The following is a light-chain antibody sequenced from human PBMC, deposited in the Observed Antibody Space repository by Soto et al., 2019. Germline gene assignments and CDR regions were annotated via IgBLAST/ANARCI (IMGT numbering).Light chain of an antibody. CDR2: KAS. J-gene: IGKJ5*01. V-gene: IGKV1-5*03. CDR3: QQYYSYPFT. Sequence: DIPMTQSPSTLSASVGDRVTITCRASQSIITSLAWYQQKPGKAPKLLIYKASNLQSGVPSRFSGSGSGTDFTLTISCLQSEDFATYYCQQYYSYPFTFGQGTRLEIK. CDR1: QSIITS.